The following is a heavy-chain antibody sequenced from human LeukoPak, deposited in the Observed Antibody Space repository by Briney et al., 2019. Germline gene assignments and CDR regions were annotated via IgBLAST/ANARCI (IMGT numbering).Heavy chain of an antibody. V-gene: IGHV3-7*01. D-gene: IGHD3-22*01. CDR3: ATYSSLNRREFQY. J-gene: IGHJ1*01. CDR2: IKTDGSEK. Sequence: GGSLRLSCAASGFRFSSYAMGWVRQAPGKGLQWVANIKTDGSEKYYVDSVKGRFTISRDNAKNSLYLQMNSLRAEDTAVYYCATYSSLNRREFQYWGQGTLLTVSS. CDR1: GFRFSSYA.